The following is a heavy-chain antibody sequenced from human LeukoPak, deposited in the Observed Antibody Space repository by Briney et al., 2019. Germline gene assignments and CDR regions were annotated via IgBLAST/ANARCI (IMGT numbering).Heavy chain of an antibody. CDR1: GYSFTSYW. Sequence: GESLKISCKGSGYSFTSYWIGWVRQMPGKGLEWMGVIYPGDSDTRYSPSFQGQVTISADKSISTAYLQWSSLKASDTAMYYCARHGVRLIYSMDVWGQGTTVTVSS. V-gene: IGHV5-51*01. CDR3: ARHGVRLIYSMDV. J-gene: IGHJ6*02. CDR2: IYPGDSDT. D-gene: IGHD3-3*01.